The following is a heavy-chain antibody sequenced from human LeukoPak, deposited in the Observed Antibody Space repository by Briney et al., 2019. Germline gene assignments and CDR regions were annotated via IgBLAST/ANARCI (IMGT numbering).Heavy chain of an antibody. J-gene: IGHJ5*02. CDR1: GGSFSGYY. V-gene: IGHV4-34*01. Sequence: SETLSLTCAVYGGSFSGYYWSWIRQPPGKGLEWIGEINHSGSTNYNPSLKSRVTMSVDTSKNQFSLKLSSVTAADTAVYYCARLLVVRGVSRVGWFDPWGQGTLVTVSS. CDR2: INHSGST. D-gene: IGHD3-10*01. CDR3: ARLLVVRGVSRVGWFDP.